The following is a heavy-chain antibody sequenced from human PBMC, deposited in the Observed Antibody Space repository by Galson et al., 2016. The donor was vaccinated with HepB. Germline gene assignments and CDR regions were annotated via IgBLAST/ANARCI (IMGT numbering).Heavy chain of an antibody. CDR2: VYCDDSDT. CDR1: GYTFADYW. D-gene: IGHD4-23*01. CDR3: ARLTDGGNGDFDY. V-gene: IGHV5-51*01. Sequence: QSGAEVKKPGESLKISCKGSGYTFADYWIAWVRQTPEKGLEWMGVVYCDDSDTRYSPSFRGQVTISADRSISTAHLQWSSLKASDTAIYYCARLTDGGNGDFDYWGQGTLVTVSS. J-gene: IGHJ4*02.